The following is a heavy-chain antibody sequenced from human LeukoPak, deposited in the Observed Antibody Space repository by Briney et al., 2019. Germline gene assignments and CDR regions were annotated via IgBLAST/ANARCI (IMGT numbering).Heavy chain of an antibody. CDR1: GGSISSGDYY. D-gene: IGHD6-19*01. V-gene: IGHV4-30-4*01. J-gene: IGHJ4*02. Sequence: SQTLSLTCTVSGGSISSGDYYWSWIRQPPGKGLEWIGYIYYSGSTYYNPSLKSRVTISVDTSKDQFSLKLSSVTAADTAVYYCARQVSSGWPYYFAYWGQGTLVTVSS. CDR2: IYYSGST. CDR3: ARQVSSGWPYYFAY.